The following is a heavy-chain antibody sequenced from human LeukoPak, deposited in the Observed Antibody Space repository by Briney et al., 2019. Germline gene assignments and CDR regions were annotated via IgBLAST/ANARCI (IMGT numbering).Heavy chain of an antibody. CDR1: GGSISSYY. D-gene: IGHD5-24*01. Sequence: PSETLSPTCTVSGGSISSYYWSWIRQPPGKGLEWIGYIYYSGSTKYNPSLKSRVTISVDTSKNQFSLKLSSVTAADTAVYYCARDRAWPYNWFDPWGQGTLVTVSS. CDR2: IYYSGST. CDR3: ARDRAWPYNWFDP. V-gene: IGHV4-59*01. J-gene: IGHJ5*02.